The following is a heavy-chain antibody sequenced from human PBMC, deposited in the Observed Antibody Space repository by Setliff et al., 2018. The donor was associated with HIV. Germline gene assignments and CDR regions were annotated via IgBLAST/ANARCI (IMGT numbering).Heavy chain of an antibody. CDR3: ARGRGAIWFGVYKPPAINYYGLDV. CDR1: GGSFSGYS. J-gene: IGHJ6*02. D-gene: IGHD3-10*01. V-gene: IGHV4-34*01. CDR2: INHSGYT. Sequence: PSETLSLTCAVYGGSFSGYSWSWIRQPPGKGLEWIGEINHSGYTNYNPSLESRVTISVDTSKNQFSLKLSSVTAADTAVYSCARGRGAIWFGVYKPPAINYYGLDVWGQGTTVTVSS.